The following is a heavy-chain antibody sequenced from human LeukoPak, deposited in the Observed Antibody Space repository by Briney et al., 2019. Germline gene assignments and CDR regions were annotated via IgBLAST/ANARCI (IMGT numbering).Heavy chain of an antibody. V-gene: IGHV1-18*01. D-gene: IGHD3-22*01. CDR2: ISAYNGNT. Sequence: ASVNVSCEASGYTFTSYGISWVRQAPGQGLEWMGWISAYNGNTNYAQKLQGRVTMTTDTSTSTAYMELRSLRSDDTAVYYCARVFHDSSGYYPYYFDYWGQGTLVPVSS. CDR3: ARVFHDSSGYYPYYFDY. CDR1: GYTFTSYG. J-gene: IGHJ4*02.